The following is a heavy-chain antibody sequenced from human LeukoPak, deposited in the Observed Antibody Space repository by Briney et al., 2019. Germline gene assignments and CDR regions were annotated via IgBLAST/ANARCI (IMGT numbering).Heavy chain of an antibody. J-gene: IGHJ4*02. CDR3: AKDPVFGVVTNLLSYFDY. D-gene: IGHD3-3*01. Sequence: GGSLTLSCAASGFTFSSYGMHWVRQAPGKGLEWVAFIRYDGSNKYYADSVKGRFTISRDNSKNTLYLQMNSLRAEDTAVYYCAKDPVFGVVTNLLSYFDYWGQGTLVTVSS. CDR2: IRYDGSNK. V-gene: IGHV3-30*02. CDR1: GFTFSSYG.